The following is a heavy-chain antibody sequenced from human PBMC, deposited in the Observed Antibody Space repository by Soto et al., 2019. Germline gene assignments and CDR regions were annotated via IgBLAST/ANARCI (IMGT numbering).Heavy chain of an antibody. CDR2: INAGNGNT. Sequence: GASVKVSCKASGYTFTSYAMHWVRQAPGQRLEWMGWINAGNGNTKYSQKFQGRVTITRDTSAGTAYMELSSLRSEDTAVYYCARDRQKALVVVAATGGFDYWGQGTPVTVSS. V-gene: IGHV1-3*01. J-gene: IGHJ4*02. CDR3: ARDRQKALVVVAATGGFDY. CDR1: GYTFTSYA. D-gene: IGHD2-15*01.